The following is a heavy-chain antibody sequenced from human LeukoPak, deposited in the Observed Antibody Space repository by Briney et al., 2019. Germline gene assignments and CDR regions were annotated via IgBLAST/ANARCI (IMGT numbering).Heavy chain of an antibody. Sequence: ASVKVSCKASGYTFTGYYMHWVRQAPGQGLERMGWINPNSGGTNYAQKFQVRVTMTRDTSISTAYMELSRLRSDDTAVYYCATPQARGWYGFDFDYWGQGTLVTVSS. CDR3: ATPQARGWYGFDFDY. V-gene: IGHV1-2*02. D-gene: IGHD6-19*01. CDR1: GYTFTGYY. CDR2: INPNSGGT. J-gene: IGHJ4*02.